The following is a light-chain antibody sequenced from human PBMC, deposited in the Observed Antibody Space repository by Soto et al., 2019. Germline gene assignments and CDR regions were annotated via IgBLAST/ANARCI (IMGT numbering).Light chain of an antibody. CDR2: SNN. J-gene: IGLJ2*01. CDR3: AAWDDSLNGLV. V-gene: IGLV1-44*01. CDR1: SSNIGSNP. Sequence: QSVLTQPPSASGTPGQWVTISCSGSSSNIGSNPVTWYQQLPATAPKILIYSNNQRPSGVPDRFSGSKSGTSASLAISGLPSEDEADYYCAAWDDSLNGLVFGGGTKLTVL.